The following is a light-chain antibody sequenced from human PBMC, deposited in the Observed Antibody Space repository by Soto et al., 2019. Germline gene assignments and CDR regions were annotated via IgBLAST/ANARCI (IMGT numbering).Light chain of an antibody. J-gene: IGLJ1*01. CDR3: CSYTTSNTFV. V-gene: IGLV2-14*01. CDR2: HVT. Sequence: QPASVSGSLGQSITISCSGTSSDVGAYNYVSWYQQYPGKAPKLMIYHVTDRPSGVSNRFSGSKSGNTASLTISGLQAEDDADYYCCSYTTSNTFVFGTGTKVTVL. CDR1: SSDVGAYNY.